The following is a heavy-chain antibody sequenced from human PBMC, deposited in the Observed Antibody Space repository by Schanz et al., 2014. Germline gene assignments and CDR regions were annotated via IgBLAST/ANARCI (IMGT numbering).Heavy chain of an antibody. Sequence: DVQLLESGGGLVQPGGSLRLSCTASGFTFSSYSMNWVRQAPGKGLEWVSAISGSGGSTYYADSVKGRFTISRDNSKNTLYLQMNSLRAEDTAVYYCARPALWFGDNCFDPWGQGTLVNVSS. CDR2: ISGSGGST. J-gene: IGHJ5*02. V-gene: IGHV3-23*01. CDR3: ARPALWFGDNCFDP. CDR1: GFTFSSYS. D-gene: IGHD3-10*01.